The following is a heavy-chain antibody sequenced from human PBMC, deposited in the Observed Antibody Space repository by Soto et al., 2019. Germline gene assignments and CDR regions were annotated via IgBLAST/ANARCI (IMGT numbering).Heavy chain of an antibody. J-gene: IGHJ4*02. CDR2: ISGSGGST. V-gene: IGHV3-23*01. D-gene: IGHD3-3*01. CDR3: AKSRARYDFWSGYPY. CDR1: GFTFSSYA. Sequence: EVQLLESGGGLVQPGGSLRLSCAASGFTFSSYAMSWVRQAPGKGLEGVSAISGSGGSTYYADSVKGRFTISRDNSKNTLSLQMNSLRAEDTAVYYCAKSRARYDFWSGYPYWGQGTLVTVSS.